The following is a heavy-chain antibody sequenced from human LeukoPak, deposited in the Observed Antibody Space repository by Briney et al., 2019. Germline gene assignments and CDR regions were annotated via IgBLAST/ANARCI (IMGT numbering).Heavy chain of an antibody. Sequence: PGGSLRLSCAASGFTFSTYVIHWVRQAPGKGLEWVALIWHDGSNKYYGDSVKDRFTISRDNSKNPLYLQMDSLGDEDTAVYYCARGTGSDSWYIDYWGQGTLVSVSS. V-gene: IGHV3-33*01. CDR2: IWHDGSNK. CDR3: ARGTGSDSWYIDY. D-gene: IGHD6-13*01. CDR1: GFTFSTYV. J-gene: IGHJ4*02.